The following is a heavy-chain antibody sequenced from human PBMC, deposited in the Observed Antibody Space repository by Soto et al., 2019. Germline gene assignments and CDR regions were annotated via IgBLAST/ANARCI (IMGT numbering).Heavy chain of an antibody. V-gene: IGHV3-21*01. CDR3: AREDSIIIPAVSDV. Sequence: PXGSLRLTCTVSGFAFDNYSINWVRQAPGQGLDWVSSISKSDYTYYSDSVKGRFTISRDNAKNSVSLQMNTLRVEDTAVYYCAREDSIIIPAVSDVWGQGTLVTVSS. J-gene: IGHJ4*02. CDR1: GFAFDNYS. D-gene: IGHD2-2*01. CDR2: ISKSDYT.